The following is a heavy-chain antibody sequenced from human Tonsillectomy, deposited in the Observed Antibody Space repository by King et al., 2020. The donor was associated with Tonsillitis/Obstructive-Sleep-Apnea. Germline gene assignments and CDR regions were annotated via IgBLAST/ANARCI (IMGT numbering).Heavy chain of an antibody. V-gene: IGHV4-59*08. CDR1: GGSITRLY. CDR2: IHSSGST. J-gene: IGHJ3*02. D-gene: IGHD6-13*01. Sequence: QLQESGPGLVKPSETLSLTCTVSGGSITRLYWSWVRQPPGKGLEWIGYIHSSGSTDNNPSLKSRVTISIDTSENQFSLKLTAVTAADTAVYYCAGSWYEYDIFDIWGQGKMVTVSS. CDR3: AGSWYEYDIFDI.